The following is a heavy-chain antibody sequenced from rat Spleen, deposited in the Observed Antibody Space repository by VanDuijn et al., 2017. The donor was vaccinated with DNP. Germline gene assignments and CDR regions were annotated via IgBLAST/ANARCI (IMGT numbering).Heavy chain of an antibody. Sequence: EVQLVESGGGSVQPGKSLKLSCAASGFTFSNYGMAWVRQSPTKGLEWVATISYNGGTPYYRDSVKGRFTISRDNAKSTLYLQMDSLRSEDTATYYCTTGQLLDYWGQGVMVTVSS. D-gene: IGHD1-10*01. CDR3: TTGQLLDY. J-gene: IGHJ2*01. CDR2: ISYNGGTP. V-gene: IGHV5-29*01. CDR1: GFTFSNYG.